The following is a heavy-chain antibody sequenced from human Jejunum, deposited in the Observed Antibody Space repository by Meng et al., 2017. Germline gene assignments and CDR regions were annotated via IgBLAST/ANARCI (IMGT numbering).Heavy chain of an antibody. Sequence: QVQLQESGPGLVRPSETLSLICTVSGGSVSRAGYQWGWIRQPPGKGLEWIGYASTNYNPSLKSRVTISLDTSRNQFSLSLSSVTAADTAVYYCARDHMGSLDYWGQGIRVTVYS. V-gene: IGHV4-61*08. CDR2: AST. CDR1: GGSVSRAGYQ. J-gene: IGHJ4*02. D-gene: IGHD1-26*01. CDR3: ARDHMGSLDY.